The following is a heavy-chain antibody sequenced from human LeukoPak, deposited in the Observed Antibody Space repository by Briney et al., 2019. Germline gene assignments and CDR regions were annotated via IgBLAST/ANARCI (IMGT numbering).Heavy chain of an antibody. CDR1: GGSINRYY. V-gene: IGHV4-59*08. Sequence: SETLSLTCTVSGGSINRYYWSWIRQPPGKGLEYIGYIYYSGGTNYNPSLKSRVTISVDTSKNQFSLKLNSVTAADTAVYYCARFIDDYVWGSYRAHFDYWGQGTLVTVSS. CDR3: ARFIDDYVWGSYRAHFDY. J-gene: IGHJ4*02. D-gene: IGHD3-16*02. CDR2: IYYSGGT.